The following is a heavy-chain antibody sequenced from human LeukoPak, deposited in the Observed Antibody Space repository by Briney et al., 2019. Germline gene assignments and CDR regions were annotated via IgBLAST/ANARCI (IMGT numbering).Heavy chain of an antibody. D-gene: IGHD4-17*01. CDR3: ARPAPDYGDETLYFDY. CDR2: INPNSGGT. J-gene: IGHJ4*02. Sequence: GASVKVSCKASGYRLIELSMHWVRQAPGKGLEWMGWINPNSGGTNYAQKFQGRVTMTRDTSISTAYMELSRLRSDDTAVYYCARPAPDYGDETLYFDYWGQGTLVTVSS. V-gene: IGHV1-2*02. CDR1: GYRLIELS.